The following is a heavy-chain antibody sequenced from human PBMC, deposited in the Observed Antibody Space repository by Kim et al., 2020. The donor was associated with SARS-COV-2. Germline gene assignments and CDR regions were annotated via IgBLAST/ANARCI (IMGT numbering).Heavy chain of an antibody. V-gene: IGHV4-34*01. CDR3: ARGQYDFWSGYPDTFDY. Sequence: LKSRVTISVDTSKNQFSLKLSSVTAADTAVYYCARGQYDFWSGYPDTFDYWGQGTLVTVSS. D-gene: IGHD3-3*01. J-gene: IGHJ4*02.